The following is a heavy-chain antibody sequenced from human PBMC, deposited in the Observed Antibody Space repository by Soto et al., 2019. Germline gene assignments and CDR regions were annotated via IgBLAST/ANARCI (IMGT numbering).Heavy chain of an antibody. CDR3: ARDVSYYYDILTGYYYYYYYMDV. CDR1: GDSVSSNSAA. J-gene: IGHJ6*03. D-gene: IGHD3-9*01. Sequence: SQTLSLTCAISGDSVSSNSAAWNWIRQSPSRGLEWLGRTYYGSKWYNDYAVSVKSRITINPDTSKNQFSLQLNSVTPEDTAVYYCARDVSYYYDILTGYYYYYYYMDVWGKGTTVTVSS. V-gene: IGHV6-1*01. CDR2: TYYGSKWYN.